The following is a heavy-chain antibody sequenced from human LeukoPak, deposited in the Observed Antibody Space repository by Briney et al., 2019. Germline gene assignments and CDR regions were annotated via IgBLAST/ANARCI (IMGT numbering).Heavy chain of an antibody. Sequence: GGSPRLSCGASGFPLSDYWMQWVGQAPGKGVGWVSRIFGDGSTITSADSVKGRLTSSRDNPKNTLYLEMNSLRVEDTAVYYCTRDWRNLGFDIWGQGTMVTVSS. CDR2: IFGDGSTI. CDR1: GFPLSDYW. J-gene: IGHJ3*02. D-gene: IGHD1-14*01. CDR3: TRDWRNLGFDI. V-gene: IGHV3-74*01.